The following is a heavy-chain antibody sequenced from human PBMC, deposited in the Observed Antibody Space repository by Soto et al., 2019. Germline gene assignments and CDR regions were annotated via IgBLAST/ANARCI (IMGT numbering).Heavy chain of an antibody. CDR2: INPSGGST. V-gene: IGHV1-46*01. D-gene: IGHD2-2*01. CDR3: AREGEDIVVVPAAQVYFGY. CDR1: GYTFTSYY. J-gene: IGHJ4*02. Sequence: GASVKVSCKAPGYTFTSYYMHWVRQAPGQGLEWMGIINPSGGSTSYAQKFQGRVTMTRDTSTSTVYMELSSLRSEDTAVYYCAREGEDIVVVPAAQVYFGYWGQGTLVTVSS.